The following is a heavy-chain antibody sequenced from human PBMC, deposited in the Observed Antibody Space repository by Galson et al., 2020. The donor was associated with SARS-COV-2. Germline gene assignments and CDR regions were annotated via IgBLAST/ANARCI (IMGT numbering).Heavy chain of an antibody. CDR2: IYYSGST. CDR3: ARAHYGSGSY. CDR1: GGSISSGGYY. J-gene: IGHJ4*02. V-gene: IGHV4-31*03. Sequence: SETLSLTCTVSGGSISSGGYYWSWIRQHPGKGLEWIGYIYYSGSTYYNPSLKSRVTISVDTSKNQFSLKLSSVTAADTAVYYCARAHYGSGSYWGQGTLVTVSS. D-gene: IGHD3-10*01.